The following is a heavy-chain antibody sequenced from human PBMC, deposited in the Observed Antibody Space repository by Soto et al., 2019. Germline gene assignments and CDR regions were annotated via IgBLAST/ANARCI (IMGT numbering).Heavy chain of an antibody. V-gene: IGHV4-34*01. CDR2: INHSGST. J-gene: IGHJ5*02. D-gene: IGHD4-17*01. Sequence: QVQLQQWGAGLLKPSETLSLTCAVYGGSFSGYYWSWIRQPPGKGLEWIGEINHSGSTNYNPSLKGRVTISVDTSKNQFSLELSSVTAADTAVYYCAVGTTGGDYVRAWFDPWGQGTLVTVSS. CDR1: GGSFSGYY. CDR3: AVGTTGGDYVRAWFDP.